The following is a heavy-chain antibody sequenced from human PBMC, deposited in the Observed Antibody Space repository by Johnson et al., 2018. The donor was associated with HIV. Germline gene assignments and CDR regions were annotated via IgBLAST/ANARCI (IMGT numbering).Heavy chain of an antibody. V-gene: IGHV3-66*01. J-gene: IGHJ3*02. CDR3: ASFGLAVAADAFDI. CDR1: GSIFSSYW. Sequence: VHLVESGGGLVQPGGSLRLSYAVSGSIFSSYWMSWVRQAPGQGLEWVSVIYSGRRTYQADSVTGSFTISRDNSKNTLYLQMNSLRAEDTAVYYCASFGLAVAADAFDIWGQGTLVTVSS. CDR2: IYSGRRT. D-gene: IGHD6-19*01.